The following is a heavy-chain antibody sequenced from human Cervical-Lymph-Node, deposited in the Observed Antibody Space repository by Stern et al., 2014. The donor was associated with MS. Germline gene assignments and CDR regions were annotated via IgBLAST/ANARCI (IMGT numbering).Heavy chain of an antibody. CDR3: ARSARRYGMDV. J-gene: IGHJ6*02. CDR1: DYDFTSYW. V-gene: IGHV5-51*01. Sequence: EMHLVESGAEVKKPGESLKISCKTSDYDFTSYWIAWVRQMPGKGLEWIGIISPSDSDTRDSPSFQGQVTISADKSLTNAYLQWSSRKASDTAMYYCARSARRYGMDVWGQGTTVTVSS. CDR2: ISPSDSDT.